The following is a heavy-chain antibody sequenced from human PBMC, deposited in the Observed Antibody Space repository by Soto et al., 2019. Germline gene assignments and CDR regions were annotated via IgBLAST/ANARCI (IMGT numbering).Heavy chain of an antibody. CDR2: IKQDGSEK. Sequence: PGGSLRLSCAASGFTFSSYWMSWVRQAPGKGLEWVANIKQDGSEKYYVDSVKGRFTISRDNAKNSLYLQMNSLRAEDTAVYYCAKSPGMYYYDSSGYYHYDYWGQGPLVTVS. D-gene: IGHD3-22*01. CDR1: GFTFSSYW. V-gene: IGHV3-7*03. J-gene: IGHJ4*02. CDR3: AKSPGMYYYDSSGYYHYDY.